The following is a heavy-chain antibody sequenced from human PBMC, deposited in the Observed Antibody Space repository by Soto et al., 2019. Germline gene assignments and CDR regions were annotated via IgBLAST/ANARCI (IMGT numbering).Heavy chain of an antibody. J-gene: IGHJ6*03. CDR1: GGSIISSSYY. CDR2: IYYSGST. D-gene: IGHD3-9*01. Sequence: PSETLSLTCTVSGGSIISSSYYWGWIRKPPGKGLEWIGSIYYSGSTYYNPSLKSRVTISVDTSKNQFSLKLSSVTAADTAVYYCARQGRYFDWLVRHPVPWIGYYMDVWGKGTTVTVSS. CDR3: ARQGRYFDWLVRHPVPWIGYYMDV. V-gene: IGHV4-39*01.